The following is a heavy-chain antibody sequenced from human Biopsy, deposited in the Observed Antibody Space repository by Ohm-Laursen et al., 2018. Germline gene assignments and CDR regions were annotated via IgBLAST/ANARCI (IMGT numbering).Heavy chain of an antibody. CDR1: GYSVTNDYY. D-gene: IGHD5-12*01. CDR2: IYYDGIT. CDR3: ARVAGGYAYYYGMDV. V-gene: IGHV4-38-2*01. Sequence: GTLSLTCAVSGYSVTNDYYWGWIRQPPGKGLEWIGNIYYDGITYYNPSLKSRVAMSVDTSKNQFSLRLTSVTAADKAVYYCARVAGGYAYYYGMDVWGQGTTVIVSS. J-gene: IGHJ6*02.